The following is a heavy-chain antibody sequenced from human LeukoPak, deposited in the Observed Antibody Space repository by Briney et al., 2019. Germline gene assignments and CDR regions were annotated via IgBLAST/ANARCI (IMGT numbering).Heavy chain of an antibody. CDR2: IYYSGST. CDR3: ATHRTYYGAVDY. Sequence: SETLSLTCNVSGASISSYYWSWIRQPPGKGLEWIGYIYYSGSTNYNPSLKSRVTISVDTSKNQFSLKLSSVTAADTAVYYCATHRTYYGAVDYWGQGTLVAVSS. J-gene: IGHJ4*02. D-gene: IGHD4-17*01. CDR1: GASISSYY. V-gene: IGHV4-59*01.